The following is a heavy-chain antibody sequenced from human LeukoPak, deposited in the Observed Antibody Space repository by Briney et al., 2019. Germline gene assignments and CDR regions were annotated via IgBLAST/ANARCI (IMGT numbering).Heavy chain of an antibody. D-gene: IGHD4-17*01. Sequence: SETLSLTCAVSGGSISSSNRWSWVRQPPGKGLEWIGEIYHSGSTNYNPSLKSRVTISVDKSKNQFSLKLSSVTAADTAVYYCARQDTVTNYYFDYWGQGTLVTVSS. CDR1: GGSISSSNR. J-gene: IGHJ4*02. V-gene: IGHV4-4*02. CDR3: ARQDTVTNYYFDY. CDR2: IYHSGST.